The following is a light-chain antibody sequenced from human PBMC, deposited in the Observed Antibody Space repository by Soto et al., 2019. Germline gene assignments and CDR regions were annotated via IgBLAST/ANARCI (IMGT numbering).Light chain of an antibody. J-gene: IGKJ1*01. V-gene: IGKV3-15*01. CDR3: QQYNKWRLA. CDR1: QSVSSD. CDR2: GAS. Sequence: EIVMTHSPATLSVSPGERATLSCRASQSVSSDLAWYQHKPGQAPRLIIYGASTRATGIPVRFSGSASGTDLTLTISSLQSEDYTVDYCQQYNKWRLAVGQGTKADIK.